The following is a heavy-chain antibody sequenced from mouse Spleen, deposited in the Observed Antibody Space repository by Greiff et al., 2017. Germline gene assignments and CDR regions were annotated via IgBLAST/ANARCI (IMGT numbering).Heavy chain of an antibody. J-gene: IGHJ3*01. Sequence: QVQLQQSGPGLVQPSQSLSITCTVSGFSLTSYGVHWVRQSPGKGLEWLGVIWSGGSTDYNAAFISRLSISKDNSKCQVFFKMNSLQADDTAIYYCARREYGNGEFAYWGQGTLVTVSA. V-gene: IGHV2-2*01. CDR1: GFSLTSYG. D-gene: IGHD2-10*02. CDR2: IWSGGST. CDR3: ARREYGNGEFAY.